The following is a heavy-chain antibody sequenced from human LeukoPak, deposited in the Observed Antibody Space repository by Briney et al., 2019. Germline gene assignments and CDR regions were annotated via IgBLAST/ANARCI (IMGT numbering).Heavy chain of an antibody. J-gene: IGHJ4*02. V-gene: IGHV3-11*01. CDR1: GFTFSDYY. CDR3: ARAQEGQLAPFDY. D-gene: IGHD6-6*01. Sequence: GGSLRLSCAASGFTFSDYYMSWIRQAPGKGLEWVSYISSGSTIYYADSVKGRFTISRDNAKNSLYLQMNSLRAEDTAVYYCARAQEGQLAPFDYWGQGTLVTVSS. CDR2: ISSGSTI.